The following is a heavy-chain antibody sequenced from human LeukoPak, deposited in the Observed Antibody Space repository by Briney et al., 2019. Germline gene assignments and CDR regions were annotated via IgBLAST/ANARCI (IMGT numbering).Heavy chain of an antibody. Sequence: SGPTLVNPTQTLTLTCTFSGFSLSTSAVGVGWIRQPPGKALEWLALIYWDDDKRYSPSLKSRLTITKDTSKNQVVLTMTNMDPVDTATYYCAHRRQYYDSSGYYPVFDYWGQGTLVTVSS. CDR3: AHRRQYYDSSGYYPVFDY. V-gene: IGHV2-5*02. J-gene: IGHJ4*02. D-gene: IGHD3-22*01. CDR1: GFSLSTSAVG. CDR2: IYWDDDK.